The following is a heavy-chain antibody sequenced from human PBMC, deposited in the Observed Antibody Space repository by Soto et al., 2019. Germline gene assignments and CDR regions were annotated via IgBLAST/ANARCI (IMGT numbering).Heavy chain of an antibody. V-gene: IGHV3-48*03. Sequence: EVQVVESGGGLVQPGESLRLSCAASGFTFSTYEMNWVRQAPGKGLEWVAYISSRGTSIFYADSVKGRFSISRDNDNDAVSLLMNNLRVDDTDVYYCARDRGYNTGWYGGALDLWGQGTLVTVSS. CDR2: ISSRGTSI. CDR1: GFTFSTYE. J-gene: IGHJ4*02. CDR3: ARDRGYNTGWYGGALDL. D-gene: IGHD6-19*01.